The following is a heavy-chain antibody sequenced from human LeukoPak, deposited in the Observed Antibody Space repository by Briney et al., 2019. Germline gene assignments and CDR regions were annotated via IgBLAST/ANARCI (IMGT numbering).Heavy chain of an antibody. CDR3: ARDVAGSLDY. D-gene: IGHD1-26*01. CDR1: GFTFSSYW. Sequence: SGGSLRLSCVASGFTFSSYWMAWVRQAPGKGLEWVANIKQDESEKNYVDSVKGRFTISRDNAKNPLFLQMNSLRVEDTAVYYCARDVAGSLDYWGQGTLVTVSS. CDR2: IKQDESEK. J-gene: IGHJ4*02. V-gene: IGHV3-7*01.